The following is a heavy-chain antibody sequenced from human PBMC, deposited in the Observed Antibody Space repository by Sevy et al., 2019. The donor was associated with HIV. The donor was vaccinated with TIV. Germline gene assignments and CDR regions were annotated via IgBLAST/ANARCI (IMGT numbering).Heavy chain of an antibody. V-gene: IGHV4-59*01. D-gene: IGHD1-26*01. CDR2: IYYSGST. CDR1: GGSISSFY. Sequence: SETLSLTCTVSGGSISSFYWSWIRQPPGKGLEWIGHIYYSGSTNYNPSLKSRVTISVDTSKNQYFLTLSSVTAADTAVYYCARVFSGSYSHFHYWGQGTLVTVSS. J-gene: IGHJ4*02. CDR3: ARVFSGSYSHFHY.